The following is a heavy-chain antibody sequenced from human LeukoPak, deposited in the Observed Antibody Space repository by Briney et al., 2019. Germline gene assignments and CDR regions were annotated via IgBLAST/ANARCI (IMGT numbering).Heavy chain of an antibody. CDR1: GGSVSSGGYF. D-gene: IGHD3-22*01. CDR2: INYSGST. CDR3: ARAGGDYYDSRELGY. J-gene: IGHJ4*02. V-gene: IGHV4-31*03. Sequence: PSETLSLTCTVSGGSVSSGGYFWSWIRQHPGKGLEWIGYINYSGSTYYNPSLKSRLTISVDTSKNQFSLKLSSVTAADTAVYYCARAGGDYYDSRELGYWGQGTLVTVSS.